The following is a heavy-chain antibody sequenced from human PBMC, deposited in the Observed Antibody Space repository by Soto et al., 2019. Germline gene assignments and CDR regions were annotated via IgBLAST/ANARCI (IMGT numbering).Heavy chain of an antibody. V-gene: IGHV1-69*01. CDR3: ARDGSGYRSRASPRVV. Sequence: QVQLVQSGAAVKKPGSSVKVSCKASGDTFSSYAISWVRQAPVQGLEWMGGIIPIFGTANYAQKFQGRVTITADESTSTAYMELSSLRSEDTAVYYCARDGSGYRSRASPRVVWGQGTTVTVSS. CDR2: IIPIFGTA. J-gene: IGHJ6*02. CDR1: GDTFSSYA. D-gene: IGHD3-22*01.